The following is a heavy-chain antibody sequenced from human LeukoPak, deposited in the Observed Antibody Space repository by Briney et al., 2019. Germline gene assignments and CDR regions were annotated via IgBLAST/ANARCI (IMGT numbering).Heavy chain of an antibody. CDR1: GFTFSSYW. J-gene: IGHJ4*02. V-gene: IGHV3-7*01. CDR2: IKQDGSEK. Sequence: GGSLRLSCAASGFTFSSYWMSWVRRAPGKGLEWVANIKQDGSEKYYVDSVKGRFTISRDNAKNSLYLQMNSLRAEDTAVYYCARDEGIVGATTPFDYWGQGTLVTVSS. D-gene: IGHD1-26*01. CDR3: ARDEGIVGATTPFDY.